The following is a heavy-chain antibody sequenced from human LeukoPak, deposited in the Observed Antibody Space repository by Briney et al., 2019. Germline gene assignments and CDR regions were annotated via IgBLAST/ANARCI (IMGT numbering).Heavy chain of an antibody. D-gene: IGHD3-10*01. J-gene: IGHJ4*02. CDR2: IYHSGST. CDR1: GGSISSSNW. CDR3: AVCGGSGRILDY. V-gene: IGHV4-4*02. Sequence: PSETLSLTCAVSGGSISSSNWWSWVRQPPGKGLEWIGEIYHSGSTNYNPSLKSRVTISVDKSKNQFSLKLSSVTAADTAVYYCAVCGGSGRILDYWGQGTLVTVSS.